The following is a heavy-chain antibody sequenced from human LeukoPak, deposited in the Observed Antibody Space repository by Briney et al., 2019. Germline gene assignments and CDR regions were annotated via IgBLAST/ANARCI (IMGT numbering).Heavy chain of an antibody. Sequence: SETLSLTCTVSGGSISSGGYYWSWIRQHPGKGLEWIGYIYYSGNTYYNPSLKSRVTISLDTSKNQFSLKLSSVTAADTAVYYCARESPNYRNSGHLGFDPGGKGPLVTVSS. CDR2: IYYSGNT. V-gene: IGHV4-31*03. CDR1: GGSISSGGYY. D-gene: IGHD4-11*01. CDR3: ARESPNYRNSGHLGFDP. J-gene: IGHJ5*02.